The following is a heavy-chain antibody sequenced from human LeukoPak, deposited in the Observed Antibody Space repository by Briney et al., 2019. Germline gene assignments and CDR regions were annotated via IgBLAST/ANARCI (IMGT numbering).Heavy chain of an antibody. D-gene: IGHD3-10*01. Sequence: PGGSLRLPCAASGFTFSSYAMSWVRQAPGKGLEWVSAISGSGGSTYYADSVKGRFTISRDNSKNTLYLQMNSLRAEDTAVYYCAKDKGWDGSGNFDYWGQGTLVTVSS. V-gene: IGHV3-23*01. CDR2: ISGSGGST. CDR1: GFTFSSYA. J-gene: IGHJ4*02. CDR3: AKDKGWDGSGNFDY.